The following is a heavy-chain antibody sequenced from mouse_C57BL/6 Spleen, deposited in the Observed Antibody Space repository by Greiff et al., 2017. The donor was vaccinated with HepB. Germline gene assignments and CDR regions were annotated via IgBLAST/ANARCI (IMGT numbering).Heavy chain of an antibody. CDR2: IYWDDDK. V-gene: IGHV8-12*01. CDR3: ARRGGDYDYPHWYFDV. Sequence: QVTLKESGPGILQSSQTLSLTCSFSGFSLSTSGMGVSWIRQPSGKGLEWLAHIYWDDDKRYNPSLKSRLTISKDTSRNQVFLKITSVDTADTATYYCARRGGDYDYPHWYFDVWGTGTTVTVSS. CDR1: GFSLSTSGMG. D-gene: IGHD2-4*01. J-gene: IGHJ1*03.